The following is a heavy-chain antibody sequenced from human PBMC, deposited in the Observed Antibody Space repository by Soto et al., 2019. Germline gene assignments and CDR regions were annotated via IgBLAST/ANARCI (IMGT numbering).Heavy chain of an antibody. D-gene: IGHD6-19*01. V-gene: IGHV3-74*01. Sequence: PGGSLRLSCAASGFTFSSYWMHWVRQAPGKGLVWVSRINSDGSSTSYADSVKGRFTISRDNAKNTLYLQMNSLRAEDTAVYYCARDSWWECGWYAGLGYYFDYWGQGTLVTVSS. CDR1: GFTFSSYW. CDR3: ARDSWWECGWYAGLGYYFDY. CDR2: INSDGSST. J-gene: IGHJ4*02.